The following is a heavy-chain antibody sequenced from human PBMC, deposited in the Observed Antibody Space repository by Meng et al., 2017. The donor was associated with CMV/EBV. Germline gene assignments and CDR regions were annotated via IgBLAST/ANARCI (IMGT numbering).Heavy chain of an antibody. CDR1: GFTFSSYA. D-gene: IGHD3-10*01. Sequence: GGPLRLSCAASGFTFSSYAMSWVRQAPGKGLEWVSAISGSGGSTYYADSVKGRFTISRDNSKNTLYLQMNSLRAEDTAVYYCAKDHPYYYGSGSYSGGYYFDYWGQGTLVTVSS. CDR2: ISGSGGST. J-gene: IGHJ4*02. V-gene: IGHV3-23*01. CDR3: AKDHPYYYGSGSYSGGYYFDY.